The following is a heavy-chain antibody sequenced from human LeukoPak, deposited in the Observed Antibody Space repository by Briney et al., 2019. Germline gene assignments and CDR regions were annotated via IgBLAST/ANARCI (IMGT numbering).Heavy chain of an antibody. CDR3: ITPLPYSAQ. D-gene: IGHD2-21*01. Sequence: GGSLRLSCAASGFTFSNAYMNWVRQAPGKGLEWVGRIKPKTDGETTEYAAPVKGRFSISRDDSKNMLYLQMNSLKTEGTAVYYCITPLPYSAQGGQGTLVTVSS. V-gene: IGHV3-15*07. CDR2: IKPKTDGETT. J-gene: IGHJ4*02. CDR1: GFTFSNAY.